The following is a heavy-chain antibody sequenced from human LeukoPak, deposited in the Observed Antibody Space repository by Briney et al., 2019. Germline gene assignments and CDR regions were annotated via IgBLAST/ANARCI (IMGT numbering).Heavy chain of an antibody. J-gene: IGHJ4*02. V-gene: IGHV1-2*02. CDR2: INPNSGGT. Sequence: GASVKVSCKASGYTFTGYYMHWVRQAPGQGLEWMGWINPNSGGTNYAQKFQGRVTMTRDTSISTAYMELSRLRSDDTAVYYCARDGVLGGYCSGGSCNDYWGKGTLATVS. CDR1: GYTFTGYY. D-gene: IGHD2-15*01. CDR3: ARDGVLGGYCSGGSCNDY.